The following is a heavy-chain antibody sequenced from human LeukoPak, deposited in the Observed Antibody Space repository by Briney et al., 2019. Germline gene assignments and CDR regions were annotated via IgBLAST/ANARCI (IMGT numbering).Heavy chain of an antibody. CDR2: IYYSGSA. V-gene: IGHV4-59*08. CDR1: GGSISTYY. CDR3: ARHLKTGTTYIYAFDI. Sequence: KTSETLSLTCTVSGGSISTYYWTWIRQPPGKGLEWIGYIYYSGSANYNPSLQSRVTISVDTSKNQFSLKLSSVTASDTAVYYCARHLKTGTTYIYAFDIWGQGTMVTVSS. D-gene: IGHD1-1*01. J-gene: IGHJ3*02.